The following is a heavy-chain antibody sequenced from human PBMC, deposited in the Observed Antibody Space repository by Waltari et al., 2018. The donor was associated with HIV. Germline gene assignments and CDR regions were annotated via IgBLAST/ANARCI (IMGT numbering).Heavy chain of an antibody. CDR3: VRAGRSSDGFDV. J-gene: IGHJ3*01. V-gene: IGHV3-74*01. D-gene: IGHD6-6*01. CDR1: GFTFRRYW. Sequence: EVQLLESGGGLVQPGGSLILSCGASGFTFRRYWLHWARQAPGKGLVWVSRIESDGASTNYADSVKGRVTISRDNAKNTLSLQMNSLSVEDTAVYYCVRAGRSSDGFDVWGQGTMVTVSS. CDR2: IESDGAST.